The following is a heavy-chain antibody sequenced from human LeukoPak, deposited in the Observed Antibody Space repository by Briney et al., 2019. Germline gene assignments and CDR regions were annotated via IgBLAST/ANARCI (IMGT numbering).Heavy chain of an antibody. CDR2: IYYSGST. CDR3: ANCGYRHYFDY. D-gene: IGHD5-12*01. Sequence: PSETPSLTRTVSGGSISSSSYYWGWIPQPPGKGLEWIGSIYYSGSTYYNPSLKSRVTISVDTSKNQFSLKLSSVTAADTAVYYCANCGYRHYFDYWGQGTLVTVSS. V-gene: IGHV4-39*07. J-gene: IGHJ4*02. CDR1: GGSISSSSYY.